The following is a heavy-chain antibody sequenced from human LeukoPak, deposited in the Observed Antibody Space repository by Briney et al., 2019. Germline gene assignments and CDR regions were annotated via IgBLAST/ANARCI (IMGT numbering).Heavy chain of an antibody. CDR1: GGSISSGDYY. D-gene: IGHD3-10*01. V-gene: IGHV4-30-4*08. CDR2: IYNSGST. J-gene: IGHJ4*02. CDR3: ARVRAGGSGSSPTYYFDY. Sequence: SETLSLTCTVSGGSISSGDYYWSWIRQPPGKGLEWIGYIYNSGSTYYNPSLKSRVTISVDTSKNQFSLKLSSVTAADTAVYYCARVRAGGSGSSPTYYFDYWGQGTLVTVSS.